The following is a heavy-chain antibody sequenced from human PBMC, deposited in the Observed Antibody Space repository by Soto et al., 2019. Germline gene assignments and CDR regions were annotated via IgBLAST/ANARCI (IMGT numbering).Heavy chain of an antibody. D-gene: IGHD3-10*01. CDR3: ARDLVRGVHYYYGMDV. CDR1: GYTFTSYY. J-gene: IGHJ6*02. V-gene: IGHV1-46*01. CDR2: INPSGGST. Sequence: ASVKVSCKASGYTFTSYYMHWGRQAPGQGLEWMGIINPSGGSTSYAQKFQGRVTMTRDTSTSTVYMELSSLRSEDTAVYYCARDLVRGVHYYYGMDVWGQGTTVTVSS.